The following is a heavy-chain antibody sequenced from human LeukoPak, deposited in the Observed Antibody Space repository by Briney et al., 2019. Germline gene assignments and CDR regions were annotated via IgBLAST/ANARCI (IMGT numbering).Heavy chain of an antibody. J-gene: IGHJ6*02. CDR3: ATPIVPAANYYYYYGMDV. CDR1: GYTLTSYA. D-gene: IGHD2-2*01. CDR2: INAGNGNT. Sequence: ASMKVSCKASGYTLTSYAMHWVRQAPGQRLEWMGWINAGNGNTKYSQKFQGRVTITRDTSASTAYMELSSLRSEDTAVYYCATPIVPAANYYYYYGMDVWGQGTTVTVSS. V-gene: IGHV1-3*01.